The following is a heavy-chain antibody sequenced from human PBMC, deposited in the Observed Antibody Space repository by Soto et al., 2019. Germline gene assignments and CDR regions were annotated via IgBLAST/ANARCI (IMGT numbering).Heavy chain of an antibody. V-gene: IGHV3-23*01. D-gene: IGHD6-19*01. CDR1: GCSFSSYA. J-gene: IGHJ1*01. Sequence: PGGSLRRSCAASGCSFSSYAMSGVRQSPGKGLEWASAISGSGGSTYYADSVKGRFTISRDNSKNTLYLQMNSLRAEDTAVYYCAKGIAVAGTYFQHWGQGTLVTVSS. CDR3: AKGIAVAGTYFQH. CDR2: ISGSGGST.